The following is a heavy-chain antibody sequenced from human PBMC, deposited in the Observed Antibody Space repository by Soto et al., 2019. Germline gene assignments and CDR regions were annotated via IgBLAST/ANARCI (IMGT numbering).Heavy chain of an antibody. CDR1: GFTSSKYA. CDR2: ISGSGGTT. D-gene: IGHD3-22*01. V-gene: IGHV3-23*01. Sequence: GGSLRLSCAASGFTSSKYALSWVRQAPGKGLEWVSAISGSGGTTHYADSVKGRVTISRDNSKDTVFLQMNSLRAEDTAVYSCAKYYYDRSGSPLAFDYWGQGTLVTVSS. J-gene: IGHJ4*02. CDR3: AKYYYDRSGSPLAFDY.